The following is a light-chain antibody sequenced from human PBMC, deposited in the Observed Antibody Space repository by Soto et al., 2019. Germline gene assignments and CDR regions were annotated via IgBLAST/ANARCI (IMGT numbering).Light chain of an antibody. V-gene: IGKV1-39*01. J-gene: IGKJ3*01. CDR3: QQIYSGVT. Sequence: DIQMTQSPSSLSASVGDRVTITCRASQSISNYLNWYQQKPGKAPKVLIYAASSLQSGVPSRFSGSGSGTDFSLTISSLQPEDVAVYYCQQIYSGVTFGPGTKVDIK. CDR2: AAS. CDR1: QSISNY.